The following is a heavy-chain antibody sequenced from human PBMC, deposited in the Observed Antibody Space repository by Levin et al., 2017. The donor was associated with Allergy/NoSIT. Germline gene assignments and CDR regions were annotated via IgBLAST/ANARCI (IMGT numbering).Heavy chain of an antibody. D-gene: IGHD4-17*01. J-gene: IGHJ4*02. Sequence: PSETLSLTCTVSGASLTTYYWTWIRQPAGKGLEWLGRIHGTGSTNYNPSLKSRVTMSVDTSKNQFSLKLNSVTAADMAVYYCARGAIEYDDYPVFDYWGQGTLVTVSS. CDR1: GASLTTYY. CDR3: ARGAIEYDDYPVFDY. CDR2: IHGTGST. V-gene: IGHV4-4*07.